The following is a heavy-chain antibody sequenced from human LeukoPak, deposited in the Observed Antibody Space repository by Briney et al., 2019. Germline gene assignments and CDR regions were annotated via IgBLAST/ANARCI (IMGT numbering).Heavy chain of an antibody. D-gene: IGHD3-22*01. J-gene: IGHJ5*02. CDR1: GGSISSSSYY. Sequence: PSETLSLTCTVSGGSISSSSYYWGWIRQPPGKGLEWIGYIYHSGSTNYNPSLQSRATMSVDTSKNQFSLKLTSVTAADTAVYYCARGTYYYYESSGYLFWVDPWGQGTLVTVSS. CDR2: IYHSGST. V-gene: IGHV4-61*05. CDR3: ARGTYYYYESSGYLFWVDP.